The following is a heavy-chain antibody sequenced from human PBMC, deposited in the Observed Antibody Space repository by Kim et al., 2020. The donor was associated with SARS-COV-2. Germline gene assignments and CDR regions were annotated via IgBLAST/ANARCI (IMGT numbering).Heavy chain of an antibody. CDR1: GYTFTSYA. CDR2: INTNTGNP. Sequence: ASVKVSFKASGYTFTSYAMNWVRQAPGQGLEWMGWINTNTGNPTYAQGFTGRFVFSLDTSVSTAYLQISSLKAEDTAVYYCARAWAPMTTAPGADYWGQGTLVTVSS. V-gene: IGHV7-4-1*02. D-gene: IGHD4-17*01. J-gene: IGHJ4*02. CDR3: ARAWAPMTTAPGADY.